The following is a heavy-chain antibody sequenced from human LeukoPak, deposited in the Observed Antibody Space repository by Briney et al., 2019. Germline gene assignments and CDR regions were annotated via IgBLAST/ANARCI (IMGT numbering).Heavy chain of an antibody. J-gene: IGHJ4*02. Sequence: GGSLRLSCAASGLTVSKKYMSWVGQAPGKGLEAVAGIYSGGSTYYAASVSGRFTISRDNTKNTLYLQMNSLRVEDTAVYYCARVVGHWGQGTLVTVSS. CDR1: GLTVSKKY. D-gene: IGHD1-26*01. CDR3: ARVVGH. CDR2: IYSGGST. V-gene: IGHV3-53*01.